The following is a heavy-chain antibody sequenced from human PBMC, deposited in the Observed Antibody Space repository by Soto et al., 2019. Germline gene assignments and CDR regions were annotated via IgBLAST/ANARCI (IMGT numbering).Heavy chain of an antibody. J-gene: IGHJ6*03. CDR1: GFTFDDYA. Sequence: GGSLRLSCAASGFTFDDYAMHWVRQAPGKGLEWVSGISWNSGSIGYADSVKGRFTISRDNAKNSLYLQMNSLRAGDTALYYCAKALPGSYYYYMDVWGKGTTVTVSS. CDR3: AKALPGSYYYYMDV. V-gene: IGHV3-9*01. CDR2: ISWNSGSI. D-gene: IGHD2-15*01.